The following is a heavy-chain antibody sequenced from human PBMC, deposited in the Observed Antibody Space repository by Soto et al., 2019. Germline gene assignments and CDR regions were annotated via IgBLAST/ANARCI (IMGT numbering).Heavy chain of an antibody. CDR2: ISSNGGST. CDR3: ARSGPGYSGHLSAIDI. CDR1: GFTFSSYA. J-gene: IGHJ3*02. Sequence: GGSLRLSCAASGFTFSSYAMHWVRQAPGKGLEYVSAISSNGGSTYYANSVKGRFTISRDNSKNTLYLQMGSLRAEDMAVYYCARSGPGYSGHLSAIDIWGQGTMVTVSS. D-gene: IGHD5-12*01. V-gene: IGHV3-64*01.